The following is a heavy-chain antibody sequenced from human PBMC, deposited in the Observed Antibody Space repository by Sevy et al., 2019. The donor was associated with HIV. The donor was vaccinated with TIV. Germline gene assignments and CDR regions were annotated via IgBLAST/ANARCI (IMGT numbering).Heavy chain of an antibody. CDR2: INWDGSEK. D-gene: IGHD3-10*01. J-gene: IGHJ4*02. Sequence: GGSLRLSCATSGFSFNDYAMHWVRQAPGKGLEWVSGINWDGSEKDYADSVEGRFTISRNNDKKSLYLQMSSLRREDTALYVWARGGFYFGSEDYYGKAGYDSWGPGTVVTVSS. CDR1: GFSFNDYA. CDR3: ARGGFYFGSEDYYGKAGYDS. V-gene: IGHV3-9*01.